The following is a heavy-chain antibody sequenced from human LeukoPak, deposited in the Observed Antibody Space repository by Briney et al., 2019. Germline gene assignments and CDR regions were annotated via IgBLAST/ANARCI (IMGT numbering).Heavy chain of an antibody. J-gene: IGHJ6*03. CDR3: ARGWQGRTAYYYYMDV. V-gene: IGHV4-34*01. CDR1: GGSFSGYY. CDR2: INHSGST. D-gene: IGHD2-21*02. Sequence: SETLPLTCAVYGGSFSGYYWSWIRQPPGKGLEWIGEINHSGSTNYNPSLKSRVTISVDTSKNQFSLKLSSGTAADTAVYYCARGWQGRTAYYYYMDVWGKGTTVTVSS.